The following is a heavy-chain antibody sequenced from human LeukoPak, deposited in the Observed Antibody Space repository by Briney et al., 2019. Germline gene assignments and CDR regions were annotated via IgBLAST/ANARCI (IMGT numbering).Heavy chain of an antibody. CDR3: AREDYNPPRAMDV. CDR1: GFTFSSFQ. V-gene: IGHV3-48*03. Sequence: PGGSLRLSCVASGFTFSSFQMNWVRQAPGKGLEWVSYISDTGTTIYYADSVKGRFTISRDNAKNSLYLQMNSLRDEDTAVYYCAREDYNPPRAMDVWGQGTTVTVSS. D-gene: IGHD3-10*01. J-gene: IGHJ6*02. CDR2: ISDTGTTI.